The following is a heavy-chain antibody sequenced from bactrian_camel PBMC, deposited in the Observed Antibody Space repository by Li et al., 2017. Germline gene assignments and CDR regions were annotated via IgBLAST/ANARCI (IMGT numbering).Heavy chain of an antibody. CDR3: VKLSGYSTWYADF. CDR2: IDNDERTT. D-gene: IGHD6*01. J-gene: IGHJ4*01. Sequence: VQLVESGGGLVQPGGSLRLSCAASGFAFSGVAMMWVRQAPGKGLEWVSQIDNDERTTFYADSVKGRFTISRDNAKNTLVLVLTSLKTEDTAMYYCVKLSGYSTWYADFWGQGTQVTVS. CDR1: GFAFSGVA. V-gene: IGHV3S31*01.